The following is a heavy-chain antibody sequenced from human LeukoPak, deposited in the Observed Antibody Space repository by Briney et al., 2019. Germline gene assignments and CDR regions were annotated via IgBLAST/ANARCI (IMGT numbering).Heavy chain of an antibody. CDR1: GXTFSSYA. CDR2: VSGSGGTT. V-gene: IGHV3-23*01. CDR3: AKGSSSGWYVYFDY. J-gene: IGHJ4*02. D-gene: IGHD6-19*01. Sequence: PGGSLRLSWAASGXTFSSYAMSWVRQAPGKGLEWVSGVSGSGGTTHYADSVKGRFTISRDNSKNTLYLQMNSLRAEDTAVYYCAKGSSSGWYVYFDYWGQGTLVTVSS.